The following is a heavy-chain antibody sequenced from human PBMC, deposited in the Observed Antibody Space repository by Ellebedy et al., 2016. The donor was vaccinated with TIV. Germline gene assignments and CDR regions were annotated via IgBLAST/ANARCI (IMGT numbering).Heavy chain of an antibody. CDR2: IYHSGST. Sequence: MPSETLSLTCTVSGYSISSGYYWGWIRQPPGKGLEWIGSIYHSGSTYYNTSLESRVTISVDTSKNQFSLHLSSVTAADTALYYCARKLEAYYDYYYFDYWGQGTLVTVSS. D-gene: IGHD3-3*01. CDR1: GYSISSGYY. J-gene: IGHJ4*02. V-gene: IGHV4-38-2*02. CDR3: ARKLEAYYDYYYFDY.